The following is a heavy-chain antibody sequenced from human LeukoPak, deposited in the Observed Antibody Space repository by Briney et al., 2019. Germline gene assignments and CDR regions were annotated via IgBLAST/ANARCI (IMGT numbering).Heavy chain of an antibody. D-gene: IGHD5-12*01. CDR2: ISDDGRHN. J-gene: IGHJ4*02. V-gene: IGHV3-30*04. Sequence: GGSLRLSCTASGFTFSTYAMNWVRQAPGKGLEWVAVISDDGRHNYYADSVKGRFTISRDNSKSTLYLQMNSLRAEDTAVYYCAKGGYEPFDYWGQGTLVTVSS. CDR1: GFTFSTYA. CDR3: AKGGYEPFDY.